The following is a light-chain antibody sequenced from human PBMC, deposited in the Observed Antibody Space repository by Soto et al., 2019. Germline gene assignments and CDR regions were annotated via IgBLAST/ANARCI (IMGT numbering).Light chain of an antibody. V-gene: IGKV1-5*01. J-gene: IGKJ1*01. CDR2: DAS. Sequence: DIQMTQSPSTLSASVGDRVTITCRASQSISSWLAWYQQKPGKAPKLLIYDASSLESGVPSRFSGRGSGKEVPPTIRGLQPDDFATYYSQQYNSYSCTFGQGTKVEIK. CDR1: QSISSW. CDR3: QQYNSYSCT.